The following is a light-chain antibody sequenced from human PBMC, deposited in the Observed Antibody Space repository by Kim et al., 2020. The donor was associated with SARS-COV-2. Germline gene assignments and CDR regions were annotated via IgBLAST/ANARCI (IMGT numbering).Light chain of an antibody. CDR2: YDS. J-gene: IGLJ2*01. V-gene: IGLV3-21*04. Sequence: SYELTQPPSVSVAPGETASFACGGYNIGSKSVHWYQQRPGQAPVLVINYDSDRPSGIPERFSGSNSGNTATLTITRVEVGDEADYYCQVWDSSSDVVFGGGTQLNVL. CDR1: NIGSKS. CDR3: QVWDSSSDVV.